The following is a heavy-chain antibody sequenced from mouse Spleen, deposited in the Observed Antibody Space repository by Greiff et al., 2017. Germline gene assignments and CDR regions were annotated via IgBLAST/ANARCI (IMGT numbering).Heavy chain of an antibody. Sequence: QVQLKQPGTELVKPGASVKLSCKASGYTFTSFWMHWVKQRPGQGLEWMGNINPSNGVTHYTETFKSKATLTVDKSSSTAYMQLNTLTSEDSAVYYCTREDVGFAYWGQGTLVTVSA. CDR2: INPSNGVT. CDR1: GYTFTSFW. J-gene: IGHJ3*01. CDR3: TREDVGFAY. V-gene: IGHV1-53*01.